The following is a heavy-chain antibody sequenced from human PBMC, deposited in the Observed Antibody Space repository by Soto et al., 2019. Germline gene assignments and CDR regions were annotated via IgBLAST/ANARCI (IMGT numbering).Heavy chain of an antibody. V-gene: IGHV4-30-4*01. CDR1: GGSISSGDYY. D-gene: IGHD5-18*01. CDR2: IYYSGST. J-gene: IGHJ4*02. Sequence: PSETLSLTCTFSGGSISSGDYYWSWIRQPPGKGLEWIGYIYYSGSTYYNPSLKSRVTISVDTSKNQFSLKLSSVTAADTAVYYCARWDTAMAYFDYWGQGTLVTVSS. CDR3: ARWDTAMAYFDY.